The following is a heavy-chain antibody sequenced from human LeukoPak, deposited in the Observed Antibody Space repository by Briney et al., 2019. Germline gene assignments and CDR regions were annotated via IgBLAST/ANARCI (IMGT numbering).Heavy chain of an antibody. D-gene: IGHD2-2*01. J-gene: IGHJ4*02. CDR3: ARLRPGYCRSASCYGEFDY. CDR1: GYTFTSYD. CDR2: MNPNSGNT. V-gene: IGHV1-8*01. Sequence: GASVKVSCKASGYTFTSYDINWVRQATGQGLEWMGWMNPNSGNTGYAQKFQGRVTMTRNTSISTAYMELSSLRSEDTAEFYCARLRPGYCRSASCYGEFDYWGQGTLVTVSS.